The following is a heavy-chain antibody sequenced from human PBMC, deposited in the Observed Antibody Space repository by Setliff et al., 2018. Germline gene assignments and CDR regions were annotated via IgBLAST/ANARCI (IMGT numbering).Heavy chain of an antibody. CDR1: GGSISSSSYY. CDR3: ARDPPGSGTYWDDYYYGMDV. D-gene: IGHD1-26*01. J-gene: IGHJ6*02. CDR2: IYYSGST. Sequence: PSETLSLTCTVSGGSISSSSYYWGWIRQPPGKGLEWIGSIYYSGSTYYNPSLKSRLTISVDTSKNQFSLKLSSVTAADTAVYYCARDPPGSGTYWDDYYYGMDVWGQGTTVTVSS. V-gene: IGHV4-39*07.